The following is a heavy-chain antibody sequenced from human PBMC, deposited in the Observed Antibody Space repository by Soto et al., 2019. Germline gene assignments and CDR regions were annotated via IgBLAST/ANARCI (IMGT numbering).Heavy chain of an antibody. Sequence: QLQLQESGPGLVKPSETLSLTCSVSGGSISRSGYHWGWIRQPPGKGLEWIGSISDSGTTYYSSSLKIRVTRSVDTSKSQLSLKLSSVTAADTAVYYCTRQSDYWGQGTLVTVSS. J-gene: IGHJ4*02. CDR2: ISDSGTT. CDR1: GGSISRSGYH. V-gene: IGHV4-39*01. CDR3: TRQSDY.